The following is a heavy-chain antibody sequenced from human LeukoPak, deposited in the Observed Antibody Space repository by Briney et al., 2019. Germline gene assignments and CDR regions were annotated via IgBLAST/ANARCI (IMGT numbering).Heavy chain of an antibody. CDR1: GGSFSGHY. CDR2: INHSGST. J-gene: IGHJ4*02. D-gene: IGHD3-10*01. V-gene: IGHV4-34*01. Sequence: LETLSLTCAVYGGSFSGHYWTWIRQPPGKGLEWIGEINHSGSTTYNPSLNNRVTISVDTSKNQFSLKLSSVTAADTAVYHCARPRYGSGSLDSWGQGTLVTVSS. CDR3: ARPRYGSGSLDS.